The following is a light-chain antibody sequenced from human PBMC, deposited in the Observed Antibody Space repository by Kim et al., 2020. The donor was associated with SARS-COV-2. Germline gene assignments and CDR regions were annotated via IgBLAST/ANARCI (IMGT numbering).Light chain of an antibody. J-gene: IGLJ1*01. CDR3: ASHGGYDYV. CDR2: EVT. CDR1: RVDFGSYKY. V-gene: IGLV2-8*01. Sequence: PGQTVATSCSGTRVDFGSYKYVSWYQQHPGKSPKLIIYEVTKRPSGVPDRFSGSMSGNTASLTVSGLQAEDEADYYCASHGGYDYVFGTGTKVTVL.